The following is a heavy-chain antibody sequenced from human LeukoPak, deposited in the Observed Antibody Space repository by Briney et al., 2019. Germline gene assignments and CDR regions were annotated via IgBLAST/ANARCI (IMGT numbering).Heavy chain of an antibody. CDR3: AREPSGHSGSFDS. D-gene: IGHD4-23*01. J-gene: IGHJ4*02. CDR1: GDSVSSNDAA. Sequence: SQTLSLTCAISGDSVSSNDAAWNWIRQTPSRGLEWLGRRYYRSKWYYDYAVSVKSRITINPDTSKNQFSLQLNSVTPYDTAVFYCAREPSGHSGSFDSWGQGTLVTVSS. CDR2: RYYRSKWYY. V-gene: IGHV6-1*01.